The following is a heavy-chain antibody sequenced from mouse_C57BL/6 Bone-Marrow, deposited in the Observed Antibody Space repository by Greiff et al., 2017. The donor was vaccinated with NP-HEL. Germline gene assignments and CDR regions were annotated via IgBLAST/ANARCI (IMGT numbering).Heavy chain of an antibody. Sequence: VQLQQSGAELARPGASVKLSCKASGYTFTSYGISWVKQRTGQGLEWIGEIYPRSGNTYYNEKFKGKATLTADNSSSTAYMELRSLTSEDSAVYFCAKGSSYLYYYAMDYWGQGTSVTVSS. CDR3: AKGSSYLYYYAMDY. CDR1: GYTFTSYG. CDR2: IYPRSGNT. V-gene: IGHV1-81*01. D-gene: IGHD1-1*01. J-gene: IGHJ4*01.